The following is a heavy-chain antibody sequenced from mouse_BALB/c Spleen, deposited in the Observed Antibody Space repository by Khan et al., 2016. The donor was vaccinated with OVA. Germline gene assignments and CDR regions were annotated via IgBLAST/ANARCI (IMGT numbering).Heavy chain of an antibody. CDR1: GYIFTSYW. V-gene: IGHV1-7*01. Sequence: QVQLQQSGAELAKPGASVKMSCKASGYIFTSYWMHWVKQRPGQGLEWIGYINPSTGYTEYNQKFKDKATLTADKSSSTAYMQLSSLTSEDSAVYYCARPLTTAASSYAMDYWGQGTSVTVSS. J-gene: IGHJ4*01. D-gene: IGHD1-2*01. CDR2: INPSTGYT. CDR3: ARPLTTAASSYAMDY.